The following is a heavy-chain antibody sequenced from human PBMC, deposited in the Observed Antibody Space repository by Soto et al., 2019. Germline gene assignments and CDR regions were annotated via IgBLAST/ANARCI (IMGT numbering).Heavy chain of an antibody. J-gene: IGHJ6*02. V-gene: IGHV3-23*01. D-gene: IGHD2-15*01. Sequence: GGSLRLSCAASGFTFSSYAMSWVRQARGKGLEWVSVISGSGAGTYYADSVKGRFTISRDNSKKTLYLLMNSLRAEDTALYYCAKAQEDHYYYYAMDVWGQGTTVTVSS. CDR2: ISGSGAGT. CDR3: AKAQEDHYYYYAMDV. CDR1: GFTFSSYA.